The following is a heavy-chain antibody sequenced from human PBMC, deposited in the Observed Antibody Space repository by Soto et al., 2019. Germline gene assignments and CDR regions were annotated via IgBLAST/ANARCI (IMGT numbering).Heavy chain of an antibody. Sequence: QVQLVESGGGVVQPGRSLRLSCAASGFSFSISPMHWVRQAPGKGPEWVALISYDGSYQYYADSVQGRLTITRDNSMNTLNMQLNSLRREDTAVYYCAKGGEVGGVLGDHWGQGTLVTVSS. CDR2: ISYDGSYQ. J-gene: IGHJ4*02. CDR3: AKGGEVGGVLGDH. V-gene: IGHV3-30*04. CDR1: GFSFSISP. D-gene: IGHD1-26*01.